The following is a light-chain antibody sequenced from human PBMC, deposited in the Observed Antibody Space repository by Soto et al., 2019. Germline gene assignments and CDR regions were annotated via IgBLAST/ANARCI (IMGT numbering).Light chain of an antibody. J-gene: IGKJ2*01. Sequence: DIQMTQSPSSLSGSVGDRVTITCRASQSISRYLNWYQQKLGKAPKFLIYAASSLQSGVPSRFSGSGSGTDFTLTISSLQPEDFATYYCQQSFSTPYTFGQGTKLEIK. CDR2: AAS. CDR1: QSISRY. V-gene: IGKV1-39*01. CDR3: QQSFSTPYT.